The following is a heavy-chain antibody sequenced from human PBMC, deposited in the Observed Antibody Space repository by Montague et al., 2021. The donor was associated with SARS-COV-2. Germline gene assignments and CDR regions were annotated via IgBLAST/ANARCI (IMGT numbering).Heavy chain of an antibody. J-gene: IGHJ5*02. CDR3: AREDRWNWFDP. Sequence: SETLSLTCAVSGDSIMTTNWWSWVRQPPGKGLEWIGEIYQSGSTNYNPSLKSRVTMSIDKSKNQFSSKLSSVTAADTAVYYCAREDRWNWFDPWGQGTLVIVSS. CDR2: IYQSGST. CDR1: GDSIMTTNW. V-gene: IGHV4-4*02. D-gene: IGHD5-24*01.